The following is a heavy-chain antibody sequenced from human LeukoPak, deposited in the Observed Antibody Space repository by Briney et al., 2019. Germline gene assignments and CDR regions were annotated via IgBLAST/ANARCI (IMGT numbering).Heavy chain of an antibody. CDR3: ARREEVDDFWSGYPYYFDY. Sequence: GGSLRLSCVASGFTFNSYNMNWVRQAPGNGLEWFSSITSTSSYTFYADSVKGRFTISRDNAKNSLYLQMNSLRAEDTAVYYCARREEVDDFWSGYPYYFDYWGQGTLVTVSS. J-gene: IGHJ4*02. CDR2: ITSTSSYT. CDR1: GFTFNSYN. D-gene: IGHD3-3*01. V-gene: IGHV3-21*01.